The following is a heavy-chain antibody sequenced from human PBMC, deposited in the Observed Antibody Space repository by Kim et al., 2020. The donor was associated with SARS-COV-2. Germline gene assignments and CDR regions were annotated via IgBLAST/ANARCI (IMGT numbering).Heavy chain of an antibody. Sequence: YALTVKSRIAINPDTYKNQFSLQLNSVTPEDTAVYYCGGASAGRGSGFDYWGQGTLVTVSS. CDR3: GGASAGRGSGFDY. V-gene: IGHV6-1*01. J-gene: IGHJ4*02. D-gene: IGHD6-13*01.